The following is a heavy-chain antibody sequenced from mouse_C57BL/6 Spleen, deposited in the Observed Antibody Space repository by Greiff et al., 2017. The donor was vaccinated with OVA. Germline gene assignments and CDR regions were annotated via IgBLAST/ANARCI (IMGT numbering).Heavy chain of an antibody. Sequence: VQLKESGPGLVKPSQSLSLTCSVTGYSITSGYYWNWIRQFPGNKLEWMGYISYDGSNNYNPSLKNRISITRDTSKNQFCLKLNSVTTEDTATYYCARERSGPFAYWGQGTLVTVSA. J-gene: IGHJ3*01. CDR2: ISYDGSN. V-gene: IGHV3-6*01. CDR1: GYSITSGYY. CDR3: ARERSGPFAY. D-gene: IGHD3-2*02.